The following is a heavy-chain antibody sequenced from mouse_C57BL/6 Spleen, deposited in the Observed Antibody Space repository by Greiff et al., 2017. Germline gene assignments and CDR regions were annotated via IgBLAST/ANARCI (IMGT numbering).Heavy chain of an antibody. J-gene: IGHJ2*01. CDR3: ARSIDGYYGRDFDY. D-gene: IGHD2-3*01. V-gene: IGHV1-18*01. CDR1: GYTFTDYY. CDR2: IYPNNGGT. Sequence: VQLQQSGPELVKPGASVKIPCKASGYTFTDYYMDWVKQSHGKGLEWIGDIYPNNGGTIYNQKFKGKATLTVDKSSSTAYMELRSLTSEDTAVYYCARSIDGYYGRDFDYWGQGTTLTVAS.